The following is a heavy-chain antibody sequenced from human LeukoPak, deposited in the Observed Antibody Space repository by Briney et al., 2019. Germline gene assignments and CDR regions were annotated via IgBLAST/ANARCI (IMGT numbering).Heavy chain of an antibody. Sequence: RGSLRLSCAASEFSFSGYWIHWVRQAPGKGLVWVARIYVDGSSTDYADSVKGRFTISRDNGKNTLYLEVNSLRADETAVYYCVRDPGSMFHDWYFDLWGRGALVTVSS. D-gene: IGHD1-26*01. CDR2: IYVDGSST. V-gene: IGHV3-74*01. CDR3: VRDPGSMFHDWYFDL. CDR1: EFSFSGYW. J-gene: IGHJ2*01.